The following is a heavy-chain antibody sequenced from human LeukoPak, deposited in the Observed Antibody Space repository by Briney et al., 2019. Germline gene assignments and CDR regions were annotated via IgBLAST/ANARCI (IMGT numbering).Heavy chain of an antibody. Sequence: ASVKVSCKASGYTFTSYAMHWVRQAPGQRLEWMGWINAGNGNTKYSQKFQGGVTITRDTPATTTYMELSSLRSEDTAVYYCARVDGSGPNAPNDCWGQGSLVTVSS. CDR1: GYTFTSYA. V-gene: IGHV1-3*01. D-gene: IGHD3-10*01. CDR2: INAGNGNT. J-gene: IGHJ4*02. CDR3: ARVDGSGPNAPNDC.